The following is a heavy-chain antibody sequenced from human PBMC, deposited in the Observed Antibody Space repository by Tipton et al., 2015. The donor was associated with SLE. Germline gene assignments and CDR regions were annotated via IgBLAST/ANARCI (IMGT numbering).Heavy chain of an antibody. Sequence: SLRLSCAASGFTFSGSAMHWVRQASGKGLEWLGRIRSKANNYATTYAASVKGRFTISRDNAKNSLYLQMNSLRAEDTALYYCVRGDARGSSWYEGDYYGMDVWGQGTTVTVSS. D-gene: IGHD2-2*01. CDR1: GFTFSGSA. CDR2: IRSKANNYAT. CDR3: VRGDARGSSWYEGDYYGMDV. J-gene: IGHJ6*02. V-gene: IGHV3-73*01.